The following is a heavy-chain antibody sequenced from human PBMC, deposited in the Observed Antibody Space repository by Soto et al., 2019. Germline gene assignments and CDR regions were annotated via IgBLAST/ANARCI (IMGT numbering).Heavy chain of an antibody. CDR3: AKVGGPGSSSWFGPKWFDP. D-gene: IGHD6-13*01. Sequence: EVQLLESGGGLVQPGGSLRLSCAASGFTFSNYAMTWVRQAPGQGLEWVSVISGSGGSTYYADSVKGRFTISSDNSKNPVERQRNSRGAEDTAIYYCAKVGGPGSSSWFGPKWFDPGGQGTLVTVSS. CDR1: GFTFSNYA. J-gene: IGHJ5*02. V-gene: IGHV3-23*01. CDR2: ISGSGGST.